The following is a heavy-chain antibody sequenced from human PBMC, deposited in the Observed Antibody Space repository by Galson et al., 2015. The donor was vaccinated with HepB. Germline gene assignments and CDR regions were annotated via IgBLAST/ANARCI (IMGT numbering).Heavy chain of an antibody. CDR1: GFTFSSYA. J-gene: IGHJ4*02. CDR2: ISYDGSNK. CDR3: ARGHFRSGWYVY. D-gene: IGHD6-19*01. V-gene: IGHV3-30-3*01. Sequence: SLRLSCAASGFTFSSYAMHWVRQAPGKGLEWVAVISYDGSNKYYADSVKGRSTISRDNSKNTLYLQMNSLRAEDTAVYYCARGHFRSGWYVYWGQGTLVTVSS.